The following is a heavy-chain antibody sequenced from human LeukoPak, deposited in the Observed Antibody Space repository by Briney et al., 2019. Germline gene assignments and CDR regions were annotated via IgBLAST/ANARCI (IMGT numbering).Heavy chain of an antibody. D-gene: IGHD5-18*01. CDR3: ASNVDTTLVGLYWYFDL. V-gene: IGHV4-59*01. J-gene: IGHJ2*01. CDR1: GGSISSYY. CDR2: IYYSGST. Sequence: SQTLSLTCTVSGGSISSYYWSWIRQPPGKGLEWIGYIYYSGSTNYSPSLKSRVTISVDTSKNQFSLRLSSVTAADTAVYYCASNVDTTLVGLYWYFDLWGRGTLVTVSS.